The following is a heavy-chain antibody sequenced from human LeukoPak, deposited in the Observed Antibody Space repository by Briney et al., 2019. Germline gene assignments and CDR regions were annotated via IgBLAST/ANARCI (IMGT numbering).Heavy chain of an antibody. CDR1: GFTFSSYG. D-gene: IGHD3-10*01. J-gene: IGHJ4*02. Sequence: GGSLRLSCAASGFTFSSYGMSWVRQAPGKGLEWVSGIRAGGDNTYYADSVKGRFTISRDNSKNTLYLQMNSLRAEDTAVYYCAKGMVRGVILKGFDYWGQGTLVTVSA. CDR3: AKGMVRGVILKGFDY. V-gene: IGHV3-23*01. CDR2: IRAGGDNT.